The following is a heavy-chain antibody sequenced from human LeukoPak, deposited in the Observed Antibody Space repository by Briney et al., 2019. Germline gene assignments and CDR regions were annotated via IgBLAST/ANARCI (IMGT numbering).Heavy chain of an antibody. CDR1: GFTFSSYS. J-gene: IGHJ2*01. V-gene: IGHV3-48*04. Sequence: PGGSLRLSCAASGFTFSSYSMNWVRQAPGKGLEWVSYISSSSSTIYCADSVKGRFTISRDNAKNSLYLQMNGLRAEDTAVYYCAREPCGLRGCYFDLWGRGTLVTVSS. CDR2: ISSSSSTI. D-gene: IGHD5-12*01. CDR3: AREPCGLRGCYFDL.